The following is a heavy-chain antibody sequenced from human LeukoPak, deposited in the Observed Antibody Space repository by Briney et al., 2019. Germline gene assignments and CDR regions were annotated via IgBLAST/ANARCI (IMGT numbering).Heavy chain of an antibody. CDR2: IWYDGSNK. CDR1: GFTFRTYG. CDR3: ARHNPLWAY. Sequence: GRSLRLSCAASGFTFRTYGMHWVRQAPGKGLEWLGIIWYDGSNKFYADSVKGRFTISRDNSQNTLYLQMNSLRAEDTAVYYCARHNPLWAYWGQGTLVTVSS. V-gene: IGHV3-33*01. D-gene: IGHD2-21*01. J-gene: IGHJ4*02.